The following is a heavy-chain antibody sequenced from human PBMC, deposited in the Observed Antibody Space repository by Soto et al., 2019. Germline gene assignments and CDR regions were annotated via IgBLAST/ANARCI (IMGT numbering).Heavy chain of an antibody. V-gene: IGHV4-31*03. CDR2: IYYSGST. J-gene: IGHJ4*02. CDR3: ARDTEYGDFHY. CDR1: GGSISSGGYY. D-gene: IGHD2-21*02. Sequence: QVQLQESGPGLVKPSQTLSLTCTVSGGSISSGGYYWSWIRQHPGKGLEWIGYIYYSGSTYYNPSLKSRVTILVDLSTNQFSLNLNSVTAADTAVYYCARDTEYGDFHYWGQGTLVTVSS.